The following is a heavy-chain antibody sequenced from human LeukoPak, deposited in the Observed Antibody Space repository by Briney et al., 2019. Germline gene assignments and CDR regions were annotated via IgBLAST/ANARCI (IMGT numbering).Heavy chain of an antibody. CDR1: GFPFSDYY. Sequence: GGSLRLSCAASGFPFSDYYMTWIRQAPGKGLEWLSYITSTSSYTNYADSVKGRVTISRDNSKNTLYLQMNSLRAEDTAVYYCAKEGVYLAVAGGYFQHWGQGTLVTVSS. J-gene: IGHJ1*01. D-gene: IGHD6-19*01. V-gene: IGHV3-11*03. CDR2: ITSTSSYT. CDR3: AKEGVYLAVAGGYFQH.